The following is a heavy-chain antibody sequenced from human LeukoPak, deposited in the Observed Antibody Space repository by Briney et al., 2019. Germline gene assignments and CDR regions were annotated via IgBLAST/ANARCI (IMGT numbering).Heavy chain of an antibody. CDR1: GFTFNTFS. J-gene: IGHJ1*01. V-gene: IGHV3-48*04. D-gene: IGHD3-10*01. CDR3: VRRGLIETEYLER. CDR2: ISSSCTTT. Sequence: GGSLRLSCAASGFTFNTFSMNWVRQAPGKGPEGVSYISSSCTTTYYADSVKGRFTISRDNAKNSLFLQMNSLRAEDTAVYYCVRRGLIETEYLERWGQGTLVIVSS.